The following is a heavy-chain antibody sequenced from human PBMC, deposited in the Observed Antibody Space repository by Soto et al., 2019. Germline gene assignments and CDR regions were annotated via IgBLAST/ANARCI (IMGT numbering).Heavy chain of an antibody. J-gene: IGHJ5*02. V-gene: IGHV3-30-3*01. D-gene: IGHD2-15*01. CDR3: AREEVVVDAHREYNWFDP. CDR2: ISYDGSNK. Sequence: GGSLRLSCAASGFTFSSYAMHWVRQAPGKGLEWVAVISYDGSNKYYADSVKGRFTISRDNSKNTLYLQMNSLRAEDTAVYYCAREEVVVDAHREYNWFDPWGQGTLVTVSS. CDR1: GFTFSSYA.